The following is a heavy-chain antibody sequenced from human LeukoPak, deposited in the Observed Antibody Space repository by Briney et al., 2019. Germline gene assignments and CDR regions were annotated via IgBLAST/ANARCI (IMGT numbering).Heavy chain of an antibody. V-gene: IGHV3-23*01. CDR2: ISGTSGTI. Sequence: GGSLRLSCAASGFTFSNYTMSWVRQAPGKRLEWVSGISGTSGTINYAAPVKGRFTISRDNSKNTVYLQMNSLRAEDTAVYYCAKRLGDQRAFDYWGQGTLVTVSS. CDR3: AKRLGDQRAFDY. D-gene: IGHD2-21*02. J-gene: IGHJ4*02. CDR1: GFTFSNYT.